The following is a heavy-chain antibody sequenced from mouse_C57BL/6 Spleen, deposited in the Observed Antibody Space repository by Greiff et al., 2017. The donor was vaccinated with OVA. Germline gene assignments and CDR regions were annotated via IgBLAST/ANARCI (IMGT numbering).Heavy chain of an antibody. CDR1: GYTFTSYT. Sequence: QVQLQQSGAELARPGASVKMSCKASGYTFTSYTMHWVKQRPGQGLEWIGYINPSSGYTKYNQKFKDKATLTADKSSSTAYMQLSSLTSEDSAVYYCARADYDYPFADWGQGTLVTVSA. CDR2: INPSSGYT. D-gene: IGHD2-4*01. J-gene: IGHJ3*01. V-gene: IGHV1-4*01. CDR3: ARADYDYPFAD.